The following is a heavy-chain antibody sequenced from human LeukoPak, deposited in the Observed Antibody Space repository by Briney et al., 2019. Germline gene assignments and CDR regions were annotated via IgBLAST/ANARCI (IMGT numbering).Heavy chain of an antibody. CDR1: GGTFNSYA. J-gene: IGHJ5*02. CDR3: ARDGAKSTTGTRRLFRFDP. Sequence: SSVKVSCKASGGTFNSYAISWVRQAPGQGLEWMGRIIPIFGIANYAQKFQGRVTITADKSTSTAYMELSSLRSEDTAVYYCARDGAKSTTGTRRLFRFDPWGQGTLVTVSS. V-gene: IGHV1-69*04. CDR2: IIPIFGIA. D-gene: IGHD1-1*01.